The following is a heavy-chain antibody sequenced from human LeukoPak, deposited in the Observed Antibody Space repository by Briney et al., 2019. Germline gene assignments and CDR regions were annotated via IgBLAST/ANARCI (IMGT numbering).Heavy chain of an antibody. J-gene: IGHJ3*02. V-gene: IGHV7-4-1*02. CDR3: ARVVHPYDYESSGLTYDAFDI. D-gene: IGHD3-22*01. CDR1: GYTFTSYS. CDR2: INTNTGNP. Sequence: ASVKVSCKASGYTFTSYSMNWVRQATGQGREWLGWINTNTGNPTYAQGFTGRFVFSLDTSVNTAYLQISSLKAEDTAVYYCARVVHPYDYESSGLTYDAFDIWGQGTMVTVSS.